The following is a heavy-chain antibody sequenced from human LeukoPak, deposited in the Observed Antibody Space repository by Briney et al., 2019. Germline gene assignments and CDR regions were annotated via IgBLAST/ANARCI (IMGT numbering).Heavy chain of an antibody. CDR2: INHSGST. CDR3: ARDRPTEKVVVVAATLDY. V-gene: IGHV4-34*01. D-gene: IGHD2-15*01. CDR1: GGSFSGYY. J-gene: IGHJ4*02. Sequence: SETLSLTCAVYGGSFSGYYWSWIRQPPGKGLEWIGEINHSGSTNYNPSLKSRVTISVDTSKNQFSLKLSSVTAADTAVYYCARDRPTEKVVVVAATLDYWGQGTLVTVSS.